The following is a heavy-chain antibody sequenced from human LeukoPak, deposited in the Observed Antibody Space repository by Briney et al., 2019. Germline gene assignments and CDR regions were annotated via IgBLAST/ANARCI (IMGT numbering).Heavy chain of an antibody. J-gene: IGHJ3*02. V-gene: IGHV1-45*02. CDR3: ARSPFSGDDDAFDI. D-gene: IGHD5-12*01. Sequence: SVKVSCKASGYTFTSYGISWVRQAPGQALEWMGWITPFNGNTNYAQQFQDRVTIIRDRSRNTVYMELNSLRFEDTAMYYCARSPFSGDDDAFDIWGQGTMVTVSS. CDR1: GYTFTSYG. CDR2: ITPFNGNT.